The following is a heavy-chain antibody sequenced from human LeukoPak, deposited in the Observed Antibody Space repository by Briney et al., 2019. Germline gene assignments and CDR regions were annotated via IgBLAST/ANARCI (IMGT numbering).Heavy chain of an antibody. D-gene: IGHD2-21*02. CDR2: RYYSGST. Sequence: PSETLSLTCTVSGGSMSSSSYDWGWIRQPRGKGMEWIGSRYYSGSTYDNPALKSRFTKSVDTSKNQFSLKLSYVTAADTAVYYCARGGGGDCWDYWGQGTLVTVSS. V-gene: IGHV4-39*01. J-gene: IGHJ4*02. CDR1: GGSMSSSSYD. CDR3: ARGGGGDCWDY.